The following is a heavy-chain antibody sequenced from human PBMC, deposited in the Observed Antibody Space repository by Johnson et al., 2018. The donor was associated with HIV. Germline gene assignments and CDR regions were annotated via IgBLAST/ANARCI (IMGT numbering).Heavy chain of an antibody. CDR3: TRESQRVVVVVAATRSDVFDI. D-gene: IGHD2-15*01. V-gene: IGHV3-15*05. CDR1: GFTFSNAW. J-gene: IGHJ3*02. Sequence: VQLVESGGGLVKPGGSLRLSCAASGFTFSNAWMSWVRQVPGKGLEWVGRLKSKTDGGTTDYAAPVKGRFTISRDNAENSLYLQINSLRAEDTALYYCTRESQRVVVVVAATRSDVFDIWGQGTMVTVSP. CDR2: LKSKTDGGTT.